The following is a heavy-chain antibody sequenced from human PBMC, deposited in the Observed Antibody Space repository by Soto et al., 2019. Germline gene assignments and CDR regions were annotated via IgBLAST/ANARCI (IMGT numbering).Heavy chain of an antibody. CDR3: ARESGGATATLDYYYFYRDV. CDR1: GDSFTGYY. D-gene: IGHD1-26*01. J-gene: IGHJ6*03. CDR2: INPNSGVT. Sequence: QVQLVQSGAEVKKPGASVTVSCRASGDSFTGYYMHWVRQAPGQGLEWMGWINPNSGVTKYAQKFQGWVTMTRDTSMRAVYMELSRLRSDDTAVYYCARESGGATATLDYYYFYRDVWGTGTTVTVSS. V-gene: IGHV1-2*04.